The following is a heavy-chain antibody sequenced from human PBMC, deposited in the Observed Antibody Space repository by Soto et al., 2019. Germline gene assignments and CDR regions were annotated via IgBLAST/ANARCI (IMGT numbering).Heavy chain of an antibody. CDR1: GGSISSYY. CDR3: AREEYSSSSSMRPNNWFDP. Sequence: SETLSLTCTVSGGSISSYYWSWIRQPPGKGLEWIGYIYYSGSTNYNPSLKSRVTISVDTSKNQFSLKLSSVTAADTAVYYCAREEYSSSSSMRPNNWFDPWGQGTLVTVSS. CDR2: IYYSGST. D-gene: IGHD6-6*01. V-gene: IGHV4-59*01. J-gene: IGHJ5*02.